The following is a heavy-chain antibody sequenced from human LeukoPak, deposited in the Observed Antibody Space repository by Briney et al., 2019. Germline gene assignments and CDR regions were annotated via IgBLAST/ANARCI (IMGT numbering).Heavy chain of an antibody. D-gene: IGHD3-10*02. CDR3: ARGYSNPTTSYVRWLDP. CDR1: GGSIDSHY. J-gene: IGHJ5*02. V-gene: IGHV4-59*11. Sequence: PSETLSLTCTVSGGSIDSHYWHWIRQSPGMGLEWIGYISHSGNTRYNPSLESRVTTSVDKPKNQFSLKLMSVTAADTAVYYCARGYSNPTTSYVRWLDPWGQGTLVTVSS. CDR2: ISHSGNT.